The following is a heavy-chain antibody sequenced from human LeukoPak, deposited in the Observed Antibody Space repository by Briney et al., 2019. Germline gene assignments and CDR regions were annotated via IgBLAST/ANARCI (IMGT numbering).Heavy chain of an antibody. V-gene: IGHV3-23*01. CDR2: ISGSGGST. CDR3: AKDHKGMRFKEFDY. D-gene: IGHD3-10*01. CDR1: GFIFSDHY. Sequence: GGSLRLSCAASGFIFSDHYMDWVRQAPGKGLEWVSAISGSGGSTYYADSVKGRFTISRDNSKNTLYLQMNSLRAEDTAVYYCAKDHKGMRFKEFDYWGQGTLVTVSP. J-gene: IGHJ4*02.